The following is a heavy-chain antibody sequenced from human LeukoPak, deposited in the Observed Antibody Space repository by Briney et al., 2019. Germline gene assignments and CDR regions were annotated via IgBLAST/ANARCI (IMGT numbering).Heavy chain of an antibody. J-gene: IGHJ6*02. CDR2: ISAYNGNT. D-gene: IGHD3-3*01. CDR1: GYTFTSYG. Sequence: GASVKVSCKASGYTFTSYGISWVRQAPGQGLEWMGWISAYNGNTNYAQKLQGRVTMTTDTSTSTAYMELRSLRSDDTAVYYCARDYNDFWSGSNYYYYGMDVWGQGTTVTVPS. V-gene: IGHV1-18*01. CDR3: ARDYNDFWSGSNYYYYGMDV.